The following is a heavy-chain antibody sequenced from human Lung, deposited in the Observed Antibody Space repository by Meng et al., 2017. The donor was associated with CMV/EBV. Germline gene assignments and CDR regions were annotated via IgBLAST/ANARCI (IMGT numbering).Heavy chain of an antibody. J-gene: IGHJ4*02. CDR1: GGSINSGGYY. CDR2: ISYTGST. V-gene: IGHV4-31*03. CDR3: AREGGTIGWELSLDY. D-gene: IGHD1-26*01. Sequence: SXTLSLXCTVSGGSINSGGYYWSWIRQHPGMGLEWIGYISYTGSTYYNPSLKSRLTVSIDTSKNQFSLKKNSVTAAESAVYYCAREGGTIGWELSLDYWGQGXLVTVSS.